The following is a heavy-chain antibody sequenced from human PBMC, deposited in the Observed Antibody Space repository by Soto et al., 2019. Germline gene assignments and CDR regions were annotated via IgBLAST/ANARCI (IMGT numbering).Heavy chain of an antibody. CDR2: ISGSAVSK. J-gene: IGHJ6*02. D-gene: IGHD3-10*01. CDR1: GFTFSRNA. V-gene: IGHV3-23*01. Sequence: ESGGGLVQRGGSLRLSCAASGFTFSRNAMTWVRQAPGKGLEWVASISGSAVSKYYADSVKGGFTISRDNSQNTVYLQLSSLRAEDTAIYYCAKVNYGSGSSNYGLDVWGQGTTVTISS. CDR3: AKVNYGSGSSNYGLDV.